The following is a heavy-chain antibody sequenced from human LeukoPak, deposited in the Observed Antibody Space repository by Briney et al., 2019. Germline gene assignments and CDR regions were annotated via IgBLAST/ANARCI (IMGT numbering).Heavy chain of an antibody. V-gene: IGHV3-7*01. CDR3: ARVPAGVIGMKDAFDI. Sequence: GGSLRLSCAASGFTFSSYWMSWVRQAPGKGLGWVANIKQDGSEKYYVDSVKGRFTISRDNAKNSLYLQMNSLRAEDTAVYYCARVPAGVIGMKDAFDIWGQGTMVTVSS. CDR2: IKQDGSEK. CDR1: GFTFSSYW. J-gene: IGHJ3*02. D-gene: IGHD3-16*02.